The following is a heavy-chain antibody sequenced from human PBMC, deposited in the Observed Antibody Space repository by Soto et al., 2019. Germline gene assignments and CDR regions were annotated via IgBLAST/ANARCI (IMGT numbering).Heavy chain of an antibody. J-gene: IGHJ4*02. Sequence: QVQLVESGGGVVQPGRSLRLSCAASGFTFNSYGMHWVRQAPGKGLEWVAVISYDGSDKYYADSVKGRFTISRDNSKNTLYLQMNSLRAEDTAVYYCSKDLDGLQGLVDSSFCFDYWGQGTLVTFSS. V-gene: IGHV3-30*18. CDR3: SKDLDGLQGLVDSSFCFDY. CDR1: GFTFNSYG. D-gene: IGHD3-16*02. CDR2: ISYDGSDK.